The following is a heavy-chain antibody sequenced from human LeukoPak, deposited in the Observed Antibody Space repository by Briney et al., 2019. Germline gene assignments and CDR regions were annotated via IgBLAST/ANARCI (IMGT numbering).Heavy chain of an antibody. D-gene: IGHD6-19*01. Sequence: GGSLRLSCAASGFTFSSYSMSWVRQAPGKELEWVSIISDSGANTYYADSVRGRFTISRDNSKNTLYLQMNSLRAEDTAVYYCAKGVGYSSGWYPNYYYYMDVWGKGTTVTVSS. CDR3: AKGVGYSSGWYPNYYYYMDV. J-gene: IGHJ6*03. CDR2: ISDSGANT. CDR1: GFTFSSYS. V-gene: IGHV3-23*01.